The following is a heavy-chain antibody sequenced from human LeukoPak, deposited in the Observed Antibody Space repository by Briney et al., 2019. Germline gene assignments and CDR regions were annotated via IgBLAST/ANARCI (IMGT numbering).Heavy chain of an antibody. CDR1: GDSISTYY. CDR2: IHISGST. Sequence: SETLSLTCTVSGDSISTYYWTWIRQSAGKGLEWIGRIHISGSTNYNPSPKSRVTISVDTSKNQFSLKLSSVTAADTAVYYCARGFDYSNLPDYWGQGTLVTVSS. J-gene: IGHJ4*02. D-gene: IGHD4-11*01. V-gene: IGHV4-4*07. CDR3: ARGFDYSNLPDY.